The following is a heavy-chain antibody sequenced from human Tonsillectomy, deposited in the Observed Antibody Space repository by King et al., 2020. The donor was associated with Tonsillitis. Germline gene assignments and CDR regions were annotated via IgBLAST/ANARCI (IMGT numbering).Heavy chain of an antibody. V-gene: IGHV3-66*01. CDR1: GLTVRSNY. D-gene: IGHD3-10*01. J-gene: IGHJ5*02. CDR2: IYIGGRT. CDR3: ARSLLFGSGTYDFFDP. Sequence: QLVQSGGGLVPPGGSLSLAGAASGLTVRSNYMTWVRQAPGRGLGWVSIIYIGGRTYYADSVKGRFTISRDNFKNTVSLQMTSLRAEDTGFYYCARSLLFGSGTYDFFDPWGPGTLVTVSS.